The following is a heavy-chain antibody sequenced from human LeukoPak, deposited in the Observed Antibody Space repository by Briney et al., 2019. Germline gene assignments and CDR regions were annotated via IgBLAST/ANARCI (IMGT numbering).Heavy chain of an antibody. Sequence: PGRSLRLSCAASGFTFDDYAMHWVRQAPGKGLEWVSGISWNSGSIGYADSVKGRFTISRDNAKNSLYLQMKSLRAEDTAVYYCAREPPYSSSWTVFDSWGQGTLVTVSS. CDR3: AREPPYSSSWTVFDS. CDR1: GFTFDDYA. V-gene: IGHV3-9*01. D-gene: IGHD6-13*01. J-gene: IGHJ4*02. CDR2: ISWNSGSI.